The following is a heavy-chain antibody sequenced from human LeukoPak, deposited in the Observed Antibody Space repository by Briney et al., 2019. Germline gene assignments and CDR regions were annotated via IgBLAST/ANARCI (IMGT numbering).Heavy chain of an antibody. CDR3: ASGLNYDILTYPFAFDI. CDR2: IYYSGST. V-gene: IGHV4-39*07. D-gene: IGHD3-9*01. CDR1: GGSISSSSYY. J-gene: IGHJ3*02. Sequence: SETLSLTCTVSGGSISSSSYYWGWIRQPPGKGLEWIGIIYYSGSTYYNPSLKSRVTLSLDTSKNQFSLKLSSVTAEDTAVYYCASGLNYDILTYPFAFDIWGQGTMVTVSS.